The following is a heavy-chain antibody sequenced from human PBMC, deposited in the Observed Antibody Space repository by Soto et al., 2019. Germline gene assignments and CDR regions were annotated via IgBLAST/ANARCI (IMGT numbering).Heavy chain of an antibody. J-gene: IGHJ3*02. CDR2: IKKDGSKI. CDR1: GFSFGSSW. D-gene: IGHD6-13*01. CDR3: ARDVSAGSSSLYLDAFDS. Sequence: EVQLVESGGDLVQPGGSLRLSCAASGFSFGSSWMTWVRQAPGKGLEWVANIKKDGSKINYLDSVRGRFTVSRDNAKNSLFREMNSLGAEATALYYCARDVSAGSSSLYLDAFDSLGQGTMVTVSS. V-gene: IGHV3-7*05.